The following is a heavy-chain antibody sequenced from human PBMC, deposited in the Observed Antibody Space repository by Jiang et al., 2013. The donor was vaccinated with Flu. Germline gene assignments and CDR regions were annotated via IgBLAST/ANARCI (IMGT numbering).Heavy chain of an antibody. Sequence: SYWIGWVRQMPGKGLEWMGIIYPGDSDTRYSPSFQGQVTISADKSISTAYLQWSSLKASDTAMYYCARSTYCSSTSCGPFDYWGQGTLVTVSS. V-gene: IGHV5-51*01. J-gene: IGHJ4*02. CDR3: ARSTYCSSTSCGPFDY. CDR1: SYW. CDR2: IYPGDSDT. D-gene: IGHD2-2*01.